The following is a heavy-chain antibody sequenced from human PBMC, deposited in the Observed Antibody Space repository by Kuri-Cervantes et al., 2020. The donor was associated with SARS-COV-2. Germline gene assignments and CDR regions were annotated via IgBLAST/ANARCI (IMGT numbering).Heavy chain of an antibody. CDR1: GFTFSSYA. CDR2: ISGSGGST. J-gene: IGHJ4*02. CDR3: AKEQWLVRAPFNY. Sequence: GESLKISCAASGFTFSSYAMSWVRQAPGKGLEWVSAISGSGGSTHYADSVKGRFTISRDNSKNTLYLQMNSLRAEDTAVYYCAKEQWLVRAPFNYWGQGTLVTVSS. V-gene: IGHV3-23*01. D-gene: IGHD6-19*01.